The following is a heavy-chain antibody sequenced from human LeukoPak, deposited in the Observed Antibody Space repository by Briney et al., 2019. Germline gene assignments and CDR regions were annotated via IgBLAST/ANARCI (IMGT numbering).Heavy chain of an antibody. J-gene: IGHJ3*02. V-gene: IGHV4-39*01. CDR3: ARHTYYYDSSGYLYPRAFDI. Sequence: SETLSLTCTVSGGSISSSSYYWGWIRQPPGKGLEWFGSIYYSGSTYYNPSLKSRVTISVDTSKNQFSLKLSSVTAADTAVYYCARHTYYYDSSGYLYPRAFDIWGQGTMVTVSS. CDR2: IYYSGST. D-gene: IGHD3-22*01. CDR1: GGSISSSSYY.